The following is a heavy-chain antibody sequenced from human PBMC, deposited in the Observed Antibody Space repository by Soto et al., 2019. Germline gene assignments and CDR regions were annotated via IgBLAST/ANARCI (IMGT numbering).Heavy chain of an antibody. J-gene: IGHJ5*02. Sequence: PPETLPRSSSVSGGSISSNHWGGIREPSGRRLGWIGERYHSGTTNNNPSLKSRVTISVDKSKNRFSLKLSSVTAADTAVYYCARLYMVRGVMDWFDPWGQGTLVTVSS. CDR1: GGSISSNHW. CDR2: RYHSGTT. V-gene: IGHV4-4*03. CDR3: ARLYMVRGVMDWFDP. D-gene: IGHD3-10*01.